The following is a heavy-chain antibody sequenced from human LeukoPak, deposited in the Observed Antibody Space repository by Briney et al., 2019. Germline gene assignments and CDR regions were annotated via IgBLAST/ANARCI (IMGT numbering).Heavy chain of an antibody. J-gene: IGHJ4*02. Sequence: GGSLRLSCEASGFTFRNYGMHWVRQAPGKGLDWVGVIWFDGSNRYYADSVKGRFTISRDNSKNTLYLQMNSLRAEDTAVYYCAKDHYDYIGGTYRDFDYWGQGTLVTVSS. V-gene: IGHV3-30*02. CDR3: AKDHYDYIGGTYRDFDY. D-gene: IGHD3-16*02. CDR1: GFTFRNYG. CDR2: IWFDGSNR.